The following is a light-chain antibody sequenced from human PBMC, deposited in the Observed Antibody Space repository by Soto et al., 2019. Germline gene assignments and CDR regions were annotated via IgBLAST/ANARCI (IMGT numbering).Light chain of an antibody. CDR3: AAWDDSRDGGV. CDR2: RSD. V-gene: IGLV1-44*01. Sequence: QSVLTQSPSASGTPGQRVIIACSGSSSNIGSNHVNWYRHLPGAAPKLLIFRSDQRPSGVPDRFSGSNSGTTASLAISGLQSGDEADYYCAAWDDSRDGGVFGGGTKLTVL. CDR1: SSNIGSNH. J-gene: IGLJ3*02.